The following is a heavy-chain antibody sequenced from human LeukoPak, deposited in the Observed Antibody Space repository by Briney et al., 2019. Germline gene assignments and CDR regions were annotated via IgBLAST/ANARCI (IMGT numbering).Heavy chain of an antibody. J-gene: IGHJ6*02. Sequence: PSETLSLTCAVYGGSFSGYYWSWIRQPPGKGLEWIGEINHSGSTNYNPSLKSRVTISVDTSKNQFSLKLSSVTAADTAVYYCARVGYNYYGMDVWGQGTTVTVSS. V-gene: IGHV4-34*01. CDR3: ARVGYNYYGMDV. CDR2: INHSGST. CDR1: GGSFSGYY.